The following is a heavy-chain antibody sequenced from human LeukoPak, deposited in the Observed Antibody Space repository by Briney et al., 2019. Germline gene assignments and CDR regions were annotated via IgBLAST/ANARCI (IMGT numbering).Heavy chain of an antibody. J-gene: IGHJ3*02. V-gene: IGHV4-59*08. CDR2: IYYSGST. CDR3: ARSFTVAGAFDI. D-gene: IGHD4-23*01. CDR1: GGSISSYY. Sequence: PSETLSLTCTVSGGSISSYYWSWIRQPPGKGLEWIGYIYYSGSTNYNPSLKSRVTISVDTSKNHFSLKLSSVTAADTAVYYCARSFTVAGAFDIWGQGTMVTVSS.